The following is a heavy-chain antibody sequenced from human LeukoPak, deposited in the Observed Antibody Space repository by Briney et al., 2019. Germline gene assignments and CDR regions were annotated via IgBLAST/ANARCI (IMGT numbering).Heavy chain of an antibody. CDR1: GFTFSSYS. D-gene: IGHD5-24*01. CDR2: ISSSSSYI. J-gene: IGHJ3*02. V-gene: IGHV3-21*01. CDR3: ARLLWLHSAFDI. Sequence: GGSLRLSCAASGFTFSSYSMNWVRQAPGKGLEWVSSISSSSSYIYYADSVKGRFTISRDNAKNSLYLQMNSLRAEDTAVYYCARLLWLHSAFDIWGQGTMVTVSS.